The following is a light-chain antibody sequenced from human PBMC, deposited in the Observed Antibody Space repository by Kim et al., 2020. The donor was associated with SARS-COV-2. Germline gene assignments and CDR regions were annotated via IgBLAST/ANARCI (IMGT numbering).Light chain of an antibody. CDR1: QSVNNK. Sequence: GSPGERATLSCRASQSVNNKLVWYQKKPGQAPRLLIYDAFTRATGIPARFSGSGSGTEFTLTISSLQSEDFAVYYCQHTYNWPRTFGGGTKVDIK. V-gene: IGKV3-15*01. CDR2: DAF. CDR3: QHTYNWPRT. J-gene: IGKJ4*01.